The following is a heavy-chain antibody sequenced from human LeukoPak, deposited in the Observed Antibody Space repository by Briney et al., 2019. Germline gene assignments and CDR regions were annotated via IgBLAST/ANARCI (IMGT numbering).Heavy chain of an antibody. J-gene: IGHJ6*02. V-gene: IGHV3-30*18. CDR3: AKDLPAMDYYYYGMDV. CDR1: GFTFSSYG. D-gene: IGHD5-18*01. CDR2: ISYDGSNK. Sequence: PGRSLRLSCAASGFTFSSYGMHWVRQAPGKGLEWVAVISYDGSNKYYADSVKGRFTISRDNSKNTLYLQMNSLRAEDTAVYYCAKDLPAMDYYYYGMDVWGQGTTVTVSS.